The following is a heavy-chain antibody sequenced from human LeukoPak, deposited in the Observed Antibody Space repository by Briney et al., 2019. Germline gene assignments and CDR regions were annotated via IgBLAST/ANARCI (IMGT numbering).Heavy chain of an antibody. V-gene: IGHV4-39*02. CDR3: AREPLDY. CDR1: GCSISSSSYY. CDR2: IYYSGST. Sequence: PSETLSLTCTFSGCSISSSSYYWGWIRQPPGKGLEWIGSIYYSGSTYYNPSLKSRVTISVDTSKIQFSLKLSSVTAADTAVYYCAREPLDYWGQGTLVTVSS. J-gene: IGHJ4*02.